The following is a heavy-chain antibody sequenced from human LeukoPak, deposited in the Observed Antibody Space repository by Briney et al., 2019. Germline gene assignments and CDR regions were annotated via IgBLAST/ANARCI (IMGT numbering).Heavy chain of an antibody. D-gene: IGHD4-17*01. CDR3: LRSPYGGYGDN. CDR1: GFTSSSYW. Sequence: GGSLRLSCAASGFTSSSYWMHWVRQPPGKGLVWVSRINSDGGSTTYADSVKGRFTISRDNARNTLYLQMNRLRAEDTAVYYCLRSPYGGYGDNWGQGTLVTVSS. V-gene: IGHV3-74*01. J-gene: IGHJ4*02. CDR2: INSDGGST.